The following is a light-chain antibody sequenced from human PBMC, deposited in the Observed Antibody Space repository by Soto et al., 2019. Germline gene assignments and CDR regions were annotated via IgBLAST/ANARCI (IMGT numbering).Light chain of an antibody. CDR3: MQFAHFPRT. J-gene: IGKJ1*01. CDR1: QSLVYSDGNTY. V-gene: IGKV2-24*01. Sequence: DVVLTQTPLSSPVTLGQPASISCRSSQSLVYSDGNTYLSWLQQRPGQPPRLLIYQISNRFSGVPDRVSGSGAGADVTQKISRVEAEDVGVYYCMQFAHFPRTFGQGTKLEI. CDR2: QIS.